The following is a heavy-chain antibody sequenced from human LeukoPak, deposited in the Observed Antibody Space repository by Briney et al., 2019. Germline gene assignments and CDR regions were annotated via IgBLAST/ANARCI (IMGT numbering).Heavy chain of an antibody. V-gene: IGHV1-46*01. Sequence: ASVKVSCKASGYTFSNYHMHWVRQAPGQGLEWMGIINPPGDSATYAQRFHGRVAMTRDTSTSTVYMEPRSLTSDDTAVYYCARGGSSTWEFDYWGQGTLVTVSS. CDR3: ARGGSSTWEFDY. J-gene: IGHJ4*02. CDR2: INPPGDSA. D-gene: IGHD6-13*01. CDR1: GYTFSNYH.